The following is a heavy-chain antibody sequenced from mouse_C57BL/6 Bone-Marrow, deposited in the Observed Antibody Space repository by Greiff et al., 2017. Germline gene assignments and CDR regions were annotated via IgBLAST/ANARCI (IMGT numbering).Heavy chain of an antibody. D-gene: IGHD1-1*01. CDR3: TRDYYGRGYGY. J-gene: IGHJ2*01. Sequence: EVQLQQSGAELVRPGASVKLSCTASGFNFKDDDMHWVKQRPEQGLEWIGWIDPENGDTEYASKFQGKATITADTSSNTAYLQLSSLTSEDTAVYYCTRDYYGRGYGYWGQGTTLTVSS. V-gene: IGHV14-4*01. CDR1: GFNFKDDD. CDR2: IDPENGDT.